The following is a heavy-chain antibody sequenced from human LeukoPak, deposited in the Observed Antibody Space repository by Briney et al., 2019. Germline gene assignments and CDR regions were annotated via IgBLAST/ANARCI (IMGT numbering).Heavy chain of an antibody. D-gene: IGHD3/OR15-3a*01. V-gene: IGHV3-23*01. CDR1: GFTFSSYA. CDR3: AKKAGLYYYYYGMDV. J-gene: IGHJ6*04. CDR2: ISGSGGST. Sequence: GGSLGLSCAASGFTFSSYAMSWVRQAPGKGLEWVSAISGSGGSTYYADSVKGRFTISRDNSKNTLYLQMNSLRAEDTAVYYCAKKAGLYYYYYGMDVWGKGTTVTVSS.